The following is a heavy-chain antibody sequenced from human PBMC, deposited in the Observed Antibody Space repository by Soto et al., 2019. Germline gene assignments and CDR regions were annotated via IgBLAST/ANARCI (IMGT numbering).Heavy chain of an antibody. CDR1: GYTFDRYG. D-gene: IGHD2-15*01. V-gene: IGHV1-18*01. CDR3: AREGFCSSGSCALYSHEYFGMDA. Sequence: QVQLVQSGAEVKKPGASVKVSCKASGYTFDRYGISWVRQAPGQGLEWVGGISTYNSNTKYAQKLEGRVAMTTVTYTSTVYMELRSLTSDDTAVYYCAREGFCSSGSCALYSHEYFGMDAWGQGTTVTVSS. J-gene: IGHJ6*02. CDR2: ISTYNSNT.